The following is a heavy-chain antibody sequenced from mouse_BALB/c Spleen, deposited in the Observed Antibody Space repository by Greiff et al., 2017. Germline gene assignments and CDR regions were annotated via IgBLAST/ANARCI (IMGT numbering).Heavy chain of an antibody. V-gene: IGHV3-6*02. CDR3: ASIDY. J-gene: IGHJ2*01. CDR1: GYSITSGYY. CDR2: ISYDGSN. Sequence: VQLQQSGPGLVKPSQSLSLTCSVTGYSITSGYYWNWIRQFPGNKLEWMGYISYDGSNNYNPSLKNRISITRDTSKNQFFLKLNSVTTEDTATYYCASIDYWGQGTTLTVSS.